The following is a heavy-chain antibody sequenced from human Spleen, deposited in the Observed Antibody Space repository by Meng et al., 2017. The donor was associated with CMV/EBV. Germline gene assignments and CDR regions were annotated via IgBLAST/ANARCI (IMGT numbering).Heavy chain of an antibody. J-gene: IGHJ4*02. Sequence: ASVKVSCKASGYTLTGYYMHWARQAPGQGLQWMGWINPDSGGTNYAQKFQGKVTMIRDTSISTAYMELSRLRSDDTAVYYCARDGGAIDFDYWGQGTLVTVSS. CDR2: INPDSGGT. CDR1: GYTLTGYY. D-gene: IGHD3-16*02. V-gene: IGHV1-2*02. CDR3: ARDGGAIDFDY.